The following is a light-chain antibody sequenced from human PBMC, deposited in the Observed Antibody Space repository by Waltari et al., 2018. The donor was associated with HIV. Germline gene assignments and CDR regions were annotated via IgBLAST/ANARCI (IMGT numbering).Light chain of an antibody. CDR3: QVYGGSPRWT. CDR1: QTVDHKS. J-gene: IGKJ1*01. CDR2: ASS. Sequence: VLTQSPATLSVSPGENATLSCRASQTVDHKSLTWYQQRPGQAPRLVLFASSTRATGIPDRFHGSEYGTEFTLTIRRLEPEDFAIYYCQVYGGSPRWTFGPGTRLEIK. V-gene: IGKV3-20*01.